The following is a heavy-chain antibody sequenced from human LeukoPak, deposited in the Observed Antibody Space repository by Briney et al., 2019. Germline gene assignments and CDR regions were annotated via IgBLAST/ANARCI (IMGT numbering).Heavy chain of an antibody. CDR1: GGSISSYY. V-gene: IGHV4-59*01. J-gene: IGHJ4*02. CDR2: IYYSGST. Sequence: NPSETLSLTCTVSGGSISSYYWSWIRQPPGKGLEWIGYIYYSGSTNYNPSLKSRVTISVDTSKNQFSLKLSSVTAADTAVYYCARGEVRGAVNYWGQGTLVTVSS. CDR3: ARGEVRGAVNY. D-gene: IGHD3-10*01.